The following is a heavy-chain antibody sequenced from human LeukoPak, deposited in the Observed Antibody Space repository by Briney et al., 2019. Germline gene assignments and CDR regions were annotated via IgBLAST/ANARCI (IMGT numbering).Heavy chain of an antibody. CDR1: GDSVSSNSGA. Sequence: SQTLSLTCAISGDSVSSNSGAWHWIRQSPSRGLECLGRTFYRSKWYNEYAVSVKSRLTINPDTSKNQFSLQLNSVTPEDTAVYYCARDCGGSYGSYYFDYWGQGALVTVPS. V-gene: IGHV6-1*01. D-gene: IGHD1-26*01. J-gene: IGHJ4*02. CDR2: TFYRSKWYN. CDR3: ARDCGGSYGSYYFDY.